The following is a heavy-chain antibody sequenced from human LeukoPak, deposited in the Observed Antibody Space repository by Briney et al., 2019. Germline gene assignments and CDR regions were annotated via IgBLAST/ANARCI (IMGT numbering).Heavy chain of an antibody. CDR3: ARDRTTGTTGMYYFDY. CDR1: GGSISIYY. V-gene: IGHV4-4*07. D-gene: IGHD1-1*01. J-gene: IGHJ4*02. CDR2: IYTSGST. Sequence: PSETLSLTCTVSGGSISIYYWSWIRQPAGKGLEWMGRIYTSGSTNYSPSLKSRVTMSVDTSKNQFSLKLSSVTAADTAVYYCARDRTTGTTGMYYFDYWGQGTLVTVSS.